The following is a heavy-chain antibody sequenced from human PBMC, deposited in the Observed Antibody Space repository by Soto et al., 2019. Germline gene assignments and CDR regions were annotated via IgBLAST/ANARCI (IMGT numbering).Heavy chain of an antibody. V-gene: IGHV3-30-3*01. D-gene: IGHD3-10*01. CDR2: ISYDGSNK. CDR1: GFTFSSYA. CDR3: ARDLTMVRVRSIDY. Sequence: QVQLVESGGGVVQPGRSLRLSCAASGFTFSSYAMHWVRQAPGKGLEWVAVISYDGSNKYYADSVKGRFTISRDNSKNTLNLQMNSLRAEDTAVYYCARDLTMVRVRSIDYWGQGTLVTVSS. J-gene: IGHJ4*02.